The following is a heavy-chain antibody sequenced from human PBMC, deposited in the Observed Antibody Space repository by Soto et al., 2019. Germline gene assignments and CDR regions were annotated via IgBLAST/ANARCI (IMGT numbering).Heavy chain of an antibody. J-gene: IGHJ6*02. Sequence: ASAKVSCKASGGTFSSYAISWVRQAPGQGLEWMGGIIHILGTANYAQKFKGRVTITADESTGTAYMELSSLRSEDTSVYYCGSSSRFVVVPAAIRYYYGMDVWGQGTKVTVSS. CDR1: GGTFSSYA. CDR2: IIHILGTA. V-gene: IGHV1-69*13. D-gene: IGHD2-2*01. CDR3: GSSSRFVVVPAAIRYYYGMDV.